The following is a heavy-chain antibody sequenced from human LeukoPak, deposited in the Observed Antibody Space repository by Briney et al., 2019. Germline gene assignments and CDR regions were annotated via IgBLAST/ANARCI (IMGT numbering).Heavy chain of an antibody. CDR2: IYSGGST. D-gene: IGHD2-8*01. CDR3: ARETVGYCTNGVCSGRFDP. Sequence: GGSLRLSCAASGFTVSSNYMSWVRQAPGKGLEWVSVIYSGGSTYYSDSVKGRFTISRDNSKNTLYLQMNSLRAEDTAVYYCARETVGYCTNGVCSGRFDPWGQGTLVTVSS. V-gene: IGHV3-53*01. J-gene: IGHJ5*02. CDR1: GFTVSSNY.